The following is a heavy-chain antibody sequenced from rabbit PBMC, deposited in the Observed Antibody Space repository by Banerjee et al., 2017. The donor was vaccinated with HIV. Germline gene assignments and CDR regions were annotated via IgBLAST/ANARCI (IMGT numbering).Heavy chain of an antibody. CDR2: IYAGSSGST. CDR3: ARALYAGYAGGGYGGFNL. V-gene: IGHV1S45*01. Sequence: QEQLEESGGDLVKPEGSLTLTCTASGFSFSSSYWICWVRQAPGKGLEWIACIYAGSSGSTYYASWAKGRFTISKTSSTTVTLQMTSLTAADTATYFCARALYAGYAGGGYGGFNLWGPGTLVTVS. J-gene: IGHJ4*01. CDR1: GFSFSSSYW. D-gene: IGHD8-1*01.